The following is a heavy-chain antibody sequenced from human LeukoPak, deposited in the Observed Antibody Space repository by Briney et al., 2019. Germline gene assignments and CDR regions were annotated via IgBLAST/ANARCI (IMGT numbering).Heavy chain of an antibody. V-gene: IGHV4-39*07. J-gene: IGHJ4*02. Sequence: PSETLSLTCTVSGGSISRSSYYWGWIRQPPGKGLEWIGSMYYSGSTYYNPSLKSRVTISVDTSKNQFSLKLSSVTAADTAVYYCARTYYDFWSGYSPYYFDYWGQGTLVTVSS. D-gene: IGHD3-3*01. CDR1: GGSISRSSYY. CDR2: MYYSGST. CDR3: ARTYYDFWSGYSPYYFDY.